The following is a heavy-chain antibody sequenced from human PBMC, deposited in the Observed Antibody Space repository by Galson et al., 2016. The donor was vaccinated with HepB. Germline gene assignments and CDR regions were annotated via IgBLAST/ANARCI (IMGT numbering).Heavy chain of an antibody. V-gene: IGHV1-69*06. Sequence: SVKVSCKVSGGTFSSYAISWVRQAPGQGLEWMGGVIPLFDTANYAQKFQGRVTIIADKSTSTAYMELSSLKSEDTALNYCAREHYYDSSGYQSAYYGLDVWGQVTTVTVSS. D-gene: IGHD3-22*01. CDR2: VIPLFDTA. CDR1: GGTFSSYA. J-gene: IGHJ6*02. CDR3: AREHYYDSSGYQSAYYGLDV.